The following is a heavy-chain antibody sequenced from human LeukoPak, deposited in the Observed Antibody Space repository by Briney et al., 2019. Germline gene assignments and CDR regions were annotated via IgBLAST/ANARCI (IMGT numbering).Heavy chain of an antibody. J-gene: IGHJ4*02. V-gene: IGHV3-21*01. Sequence: GGSLRLSCAASGFTFSSYSMNGVRQAPGKGLEWVSSISSSSTYIYYADSLKGRFTISRDNAKNSLYLQMNSLRAEDTAVYYCARDSTRDYWGQGTLVTVSS. CDR3: ARDSTRDY. CDR2: ISSSSTYI. D-gene: IGHD2/OR15-2a*01. CDR1: GFTFSSYS.